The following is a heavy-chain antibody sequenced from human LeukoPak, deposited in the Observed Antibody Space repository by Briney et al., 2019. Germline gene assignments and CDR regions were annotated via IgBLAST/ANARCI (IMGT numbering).Heavy chain of an antibody. CDR3: ARGAYYYED. J-gene: IGHJ4*02. Sequence: AGGSLRLSCAASGFTFSSHSMNWVGQAPGKGLEWVSYISSSSSTIYYADSVKGRFTISRDNAKNSLYLQMNSLRAEDTAVYYCARGAYYYEDWGQGTLVTVSS. D-gene: IGHD3-22*01. CDR1: GFTFSSHS. V-gene: IGHV3-48*01. CDR2: ISSSSSTI.